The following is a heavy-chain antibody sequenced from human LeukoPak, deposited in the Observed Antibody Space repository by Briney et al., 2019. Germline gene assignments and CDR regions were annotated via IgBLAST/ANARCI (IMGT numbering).Heavy chain of an antibody. CDR3: AKDMDHYDFWTGGFDP. CDR1: GFTFDEYA. J-gene: IGHJ5*02. V-gene: IGHV3-43*02. D-gene: IGHD3-3*01. CDR2: ITGSGTGT. Sequence: GGSLRLSCAASGFTFDEYAMHWVRQVPGKGLQWVSVITGSGTGTDYADSVKGRFTISRDNSRNSLYLQMNGLRIEDTALYYCAKDMDHYDFWTGGFDPWGQGTLVTVSS.